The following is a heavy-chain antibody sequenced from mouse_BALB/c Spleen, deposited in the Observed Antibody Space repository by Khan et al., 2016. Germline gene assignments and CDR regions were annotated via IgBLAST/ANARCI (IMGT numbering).Heavy chain of an antibody. D-gene: IGHD2-14*01. Sequence: QVQLKQSGAELARPGASVKLSCKASGYTFTTYWMQWVKQRPGQGLEWIGAIYPGDDDTRYTQKFKGKATLTAAESSSTAYMQLRSWASEDSAVYYCARGGTSGSPFAYWGQGTLVTVSA. CDR2: IYPGDDDT. J-gene: IGHJ3*01. CDR3: ARGGTSGSPFAY. V-gene: IGHV1-87*01. CDR1: GYTFTTYW.